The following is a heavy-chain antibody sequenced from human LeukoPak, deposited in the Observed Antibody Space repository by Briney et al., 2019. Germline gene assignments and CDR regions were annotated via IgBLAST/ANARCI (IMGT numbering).Heavy chain of an antibody. CDR1: GFTVSSNY. CDR2: IYSGGST. V-gene: IGHV3-53*05. J-gene: IGHJ4*02. D-gene: IGHD6-13*01. Sequence: GGSLRLSCAASGFTVSSNYMSWVRQAPGKGLEWVSVIYSGGSTYYADSVKGRFTISRDNSKNTLYLQMNSLRSDDTAVYYCARLGWSSWTIDYWGQGTLVTVSS. CDR3: ARLGWSSWTIDY.